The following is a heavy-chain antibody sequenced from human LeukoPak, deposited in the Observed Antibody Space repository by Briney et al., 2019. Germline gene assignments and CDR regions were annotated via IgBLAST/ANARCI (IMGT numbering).Heavy chain of an antibody. CDR1: GGYFSGYY. J-gene: IGHJ5*02. Sequence: PSETLSLTCAVYGGYFSGYYWSWIRQPAGKGLEWIGGVNHSGSTNYNPSLKSRVTISVDTSKNQFSLKLSSVTAADTAVYYCATLYCSSSRCYTGDNWFDPWGQGSLVTVSS. D-gene: IGHD2-2*02. V-gene: IGHV4-34*01. CDR2: VNHSGST. CDR3: ATLYCSSSRCYTGDNWFDP.